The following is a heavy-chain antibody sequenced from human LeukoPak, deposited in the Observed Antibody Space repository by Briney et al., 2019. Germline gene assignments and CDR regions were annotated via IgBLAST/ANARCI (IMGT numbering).Heavy chain of an antibody. CDR3: ARDFVNSGYYFDY. V-gene: IGHV3-69-1*01. CDR1: GFSFSGNS. CDR2: I. J-gene: IGHJ4*02. D-gene: IGHD3-22*01. Sequence: GGSLRLSCVGSGFSFSGNSMNWVRQAPGKGLEWVSGIYYADSVQGRFTISRDNAKNSLYLQMDSLRAEDTAVYYCARDFVNSGYYFDYWGQGTQVTVSS.